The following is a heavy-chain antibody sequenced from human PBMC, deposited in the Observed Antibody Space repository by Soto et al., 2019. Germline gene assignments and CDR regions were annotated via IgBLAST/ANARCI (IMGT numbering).Heavy chain of an antibody. J-gene: IGHJ5*02. V-gene: IGHV1-18*01. Sequence: ASVKVSCKASGYTFTSYGISWVRQAPGQGLEWMGWISAYNGNTNYAQKLQGRVTMTTDTSTSTAYMELRSLRSDDTAVYYCARGSSSWYGLLWFDPWGQGTLVTVSS. CDR3: ARGSSSWYGLLWFDP. D-gene: IGHD6-13*01. CDR1: GYTFTSYG. CDR2: ISAYNGNT.